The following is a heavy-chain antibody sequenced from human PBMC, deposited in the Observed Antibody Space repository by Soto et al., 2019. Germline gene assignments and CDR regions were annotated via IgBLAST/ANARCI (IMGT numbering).Heavy chain of an antibody. CDR1: GASIAGSSYY. J-gene: IGHJ5*02. D-gene: IGHD5-12*01. Sequence: SETLSLSCSVTGASIAGSSYYWSWVRQPPGKGLEWIGYIPSRGRPFYNPSLTSRGTISADSSKNQLSLQLTSVTAADTAVYYCVRDQYSGYDFALWGQGNLVT. CDR3: VRDQYSGYDFAL. CDR2: IPSRGRP. V-gene: IGHV4-30-4*01.